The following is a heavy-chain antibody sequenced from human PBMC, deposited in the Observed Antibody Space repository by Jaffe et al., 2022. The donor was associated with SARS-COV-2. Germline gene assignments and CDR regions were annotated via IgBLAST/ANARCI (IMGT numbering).Heavy chain of an antibody. J-gene: IGHJ5*02. V-gene: IGHV5-51*01. D-gene: IGHD2-2*01. CDR1: GYSFTSYW. CDR2: IYPGDSDT. Sequence: EVQLVQSGAEVKKPGESLKISCKGSGYSFTSYWIGWVRQMPGKGLEWMGIIYPGDSDTRYSPSFQGQVTISADKSISTAYLQWSSLKASDTAMYYCARGWVPAGPGANWFDPWGQGTLVTVSS. CDR3: ARGWVPAGPGANWFDP.